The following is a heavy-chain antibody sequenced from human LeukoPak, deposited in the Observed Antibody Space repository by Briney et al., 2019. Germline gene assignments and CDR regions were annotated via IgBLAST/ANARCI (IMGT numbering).Heavy chain of an antibody. D-gene: IGHD3-22*01. CDR3: ARQMNYYDSSGYHHFDY. J-gene: IGHJ4*02. CDR2: TYYRSKWYN. Sequence: SQTLSLTCAISGDSVSINSAAWNWIRQSPSRGLEWLGRTYYRSKWYNDYAVSVKSRITINPDTSKNQFSLQLNSVTPEDTAVYYCARQMNYYDSSGYHHFDYWGQGTLVTVSS. V-gene: IGHV6-1*01. CDR1: GDSVSINSAA.